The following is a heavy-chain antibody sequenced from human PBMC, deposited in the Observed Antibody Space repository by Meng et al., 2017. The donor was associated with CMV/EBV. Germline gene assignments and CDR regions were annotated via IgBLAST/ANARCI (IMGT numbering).Heavy chain of an antibody. CDR2: IKQDGSEK. Sequence: GESLKISCAASGFTFSSYWMSWVRQAPGKGLEWVANIKQDGSEKYYVDSVKGRFTISRDNAKNSLYLQMNSLRAEDTAVYYCAKDRGSWYGGLDYWGQGTLVTVSS. V-gene: IGHV3-7*01. CDR3: AKDRGSWYGGLDY. D-gene: IGHD6-13*01. CDR1: GFTFSSYW. J-gene: IGHJ4*02.